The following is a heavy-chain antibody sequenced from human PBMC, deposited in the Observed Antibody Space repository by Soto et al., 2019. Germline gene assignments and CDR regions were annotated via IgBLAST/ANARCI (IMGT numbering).Heavy chain of an antibody. D-gene: IGHD3-10*01. CDR3: TAFYYGRRIYYYYRMDV. CDR2: IKGTTDGGTT. CDR1: GFTFSNAW. J-gene: IGHJ6*02. V-gene: IGHV3-15*07. Sequence: EVQLAESGGGWVQPGGSLRLSCAASGFTFSNAWMNWVRQAPGQGLEWIGRIKGTTDGGTTDYAAPAKGRFTISRDDSTDTPGLRMNGLRHEDTAVYYCTAFYYGRRIYYYYRMDVWGHGSTVPVSS.